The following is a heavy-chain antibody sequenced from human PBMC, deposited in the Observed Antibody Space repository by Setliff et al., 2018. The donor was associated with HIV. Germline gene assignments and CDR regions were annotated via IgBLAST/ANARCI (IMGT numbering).Heavy chain of an antibody. Sequence: SETLSLTCAVSGASISSGNWWSWVRQSPGKGLEWIGEIFHTGSTNYNPPLKSRVTISVDTSKNHFSLNVSSLTAADTALYFCARLMPNWDYFDYWGQGTQVTVSS. V-gene: IGHV4-4*02. J-gene: IGHJ4*02. D-gene: IGHD2-2*01. CDR3: ARLMPNWDYFDY. CDR1: GASISSGNW. CDR2: IFHTGST.